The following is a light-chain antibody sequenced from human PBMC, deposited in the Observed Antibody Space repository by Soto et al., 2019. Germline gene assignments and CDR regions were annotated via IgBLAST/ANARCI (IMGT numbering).Light chain of an antibody. CDR2: KDS. CDR1: KLGDKY. Sequence: SYELTQPPSVSVSPGQTASITCSGDKLGDKYACWYQQKPGQSPVLVIYKDSKRPSGIPERFSGSNSGNTATLTISGTQAMDEADYYCQAWDSSTAVFGGGTKLT. J-gene: IGLJ2*01. CDR3: QAWDSSTAV. V-gene: IGLV3-1*01.